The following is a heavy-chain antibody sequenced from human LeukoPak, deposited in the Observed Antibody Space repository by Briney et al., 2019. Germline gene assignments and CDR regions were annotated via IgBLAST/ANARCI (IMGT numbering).Heavy chain of an antibody. Sequence: SETLSLTCAVYGGSFSDYYWSWIRQPPGKGLEWIGEINHRGSTNYNPSLKSRVTISVDTSKNQFSLKLSFVTAADTAVYSCARAGGVPGGFDYWGQGTLVTVSS. V-gene: IGHV4-34*01. D-gene: IGHD1-14*01. CDR1: GGSFSDYY. CDR2: INHRGST. CDR3: ARAGGVPGGFDY. J-gene: IGHJ4*02.